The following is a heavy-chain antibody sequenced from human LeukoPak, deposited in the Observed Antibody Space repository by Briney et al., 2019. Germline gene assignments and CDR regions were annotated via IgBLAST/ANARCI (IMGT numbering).Heavy chain of an antibody. CDR2: IIPIFGTA. J-gene: IGHJ6*03. CDR3: ATGAQYGLWGVPYFYYMHV. D-gene: IGHD3-10*01. CDR1: GGTFSSYA. Sequence: ASVKVSCTASGGTFSSYAISWVRQAPGQGLEWMGGIIPIFGTANYAQKFQGRVTITTDESTSTAYMELSSLRSEDTAVYYCATGAQYGLWGVPYFYYMHVWGTGTTVTVSS. V-gene: IGHV1-69*05.